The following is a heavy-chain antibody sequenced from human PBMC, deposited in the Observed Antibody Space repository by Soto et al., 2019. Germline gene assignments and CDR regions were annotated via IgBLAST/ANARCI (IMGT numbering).Heavy chain of an antibody. V-gene: IGHV1-18*01. D-gene: IGHD5-12*01. CDR1: GYTFNSYG. J-gene: IGHJ5*02. CDR3: ARDGRGYSGYDSWFGP. CDR2: ISAYNGNT. Sequence: ASVKVSCKASGYTFNSYGISWVRPEHGQGLEWMGWISAYNGNTNYAQKLQGRVTMTTDTSTSTAYMELRSLRSDDTAVYYCARDGRGYSGYDSWFGPWGQGTLVTVSS.